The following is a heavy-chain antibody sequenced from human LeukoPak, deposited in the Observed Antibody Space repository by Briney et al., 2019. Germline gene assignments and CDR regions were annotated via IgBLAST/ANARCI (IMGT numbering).Heavy chain of an antibody. D-gene: IGHD2/OR15-2a*01. CDR3: ARDTYYYNSSTFYHYYYGMDV. CDR1: GFTFSNEA. CDR2: IDSDGSTT. V-gene: IGHV3-74*03. J-gene: IGHJ6*02. Sequence: GGSLRLSCAVSGFTFSNEAMGWVRQLRGGGLEWVSRIDSDGSTTKYVDSVKGRFTISRDNAKNTVYLQMNSLRAEDTAVYYCARDTYYYNSSTFYHYYYGMDVWGQGTTVTVSS.